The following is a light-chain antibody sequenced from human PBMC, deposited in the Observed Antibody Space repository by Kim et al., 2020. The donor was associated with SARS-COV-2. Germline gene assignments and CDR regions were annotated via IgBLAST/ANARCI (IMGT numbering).Light chain of an antibody. Sequence: QSINISCTGTNSDIGTYNFVSWFQQHPGKVPKLIIFDVNKRPSGVPSRFSGSKSGNTASLTVSGLQAEDEADYYCNSYSYSASHVIFGGGTQLTVL. J-gene: IGLJ2*01. V-gene: IGLV2-14*03. CDR2: DVN. CDR1: NSDIGTYNF. CDR3: NSYSYSASHVI.